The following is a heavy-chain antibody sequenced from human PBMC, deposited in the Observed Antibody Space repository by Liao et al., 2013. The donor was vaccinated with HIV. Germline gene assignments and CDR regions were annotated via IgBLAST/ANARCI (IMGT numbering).Heavy chain of an antibody. CDR3: ARERWLQQHTFLAEYFQH. D-gene: IGHD5-24*01. V-gene: IGHV4-34*01. CDR1: AGSFSGYY. Sequence: QVQLQQWGAGLLRPSETLSLTCTVYAGSFSGYYWTWIRQPPGKGLEWIGEINHSGSTTYNPSLKSRVTISVDTSKNQFSLKLNSVTVADTAVYYCARERWLQQHTFLAEYFQHWGQGTLVTVSS. J-gene: IGHJ1*01. CDR2: INHSGST.